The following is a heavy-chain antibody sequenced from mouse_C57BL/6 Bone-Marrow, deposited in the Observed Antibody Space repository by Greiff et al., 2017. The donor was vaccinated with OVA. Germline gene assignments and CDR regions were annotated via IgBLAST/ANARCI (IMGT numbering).Heavy chain of an antibody. Sequence: EVKVVESGGGLVKPGGSLKLSCAASGFTFSDYGMHWVRQAPEKGLEWVAYISSGSSTIYYADTVKGRFTISRDNAKNTLFLQMTSLRSEDTAMYYCARLLLWGQGTLVTVSA. CDR1: GFTFSDYG. CDR2: ISSGSSTI. J-gene: IGHJ3*01. CDR3: ARLLL. D-gene: IGHD1-1*01. V-gene: IGHV5-17*01.